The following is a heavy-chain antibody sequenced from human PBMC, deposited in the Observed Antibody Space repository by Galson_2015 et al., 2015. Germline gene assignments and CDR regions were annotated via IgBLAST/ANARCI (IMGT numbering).Heavy chain of an antibody. J-gene: IGHJ4*02. CDR3: ARVGITMIVVVWDTREYDY. D-gene: IGHD3-22*01. CDR1: GYTFTSYG. V-gene: IGHV1-18*01. Sequence: GYTFTSYGISWVRQAPGQGLEWMGWISAYNGNTNYAQKLQGRVTMTTDTSTSTAYMELRSLRSDDTAVYYCARVGITMIVVVWDTREYDYWGQGTLVTVSS. CDR2: ISAYNGNT.